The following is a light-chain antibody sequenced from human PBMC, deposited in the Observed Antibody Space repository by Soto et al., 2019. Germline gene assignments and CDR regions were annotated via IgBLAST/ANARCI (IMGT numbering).Light chain of an antibody. V-gene: IGKV3-20*01. Sequence: ETVLTQSPGTLSLSPGETATLFFMSGQSVSSSHLAWYQQKPGQAPRLLIYGASNRATAVPDRFSGSGSGTVFTLTISRLETEDFAMYYCQHYDGSPLTFGGGTKVDIK. CDR1: QSVSSSH. CDR2: GAS. J-gene: IGKJ4*01. CDR3: QHYDGSPLT.